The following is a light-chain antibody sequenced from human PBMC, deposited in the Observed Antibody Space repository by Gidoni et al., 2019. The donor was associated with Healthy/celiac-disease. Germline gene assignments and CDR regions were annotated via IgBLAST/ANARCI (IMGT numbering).Light chain of an antibody. J-gene: IGKJ4*01. CDR3: QQYNNWPPLT. CDR2: GAS. Sequence: LSVSPGERATLSCRASQSVSSNLAWYQQKPGQAPRLLIYGASTRATGIPARFSGSGSGTEFTLTISSLQSEDFAVYYCQQYNNWPPLTFGGGTKVEIK. V-gene: IGKV3-15*01. CDR1: QSVSSN.